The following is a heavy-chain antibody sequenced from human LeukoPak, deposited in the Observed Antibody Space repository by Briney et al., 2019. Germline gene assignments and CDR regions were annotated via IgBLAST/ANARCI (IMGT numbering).Heavy chain of an antibody. CDR2: IYWDNDK. Sequence: SGPTLVNPTHTLTLTCTFSGFSLTTTRVGVGWIRQPPGEALRYMALIYWDNDKRYNPSLRSRLTITKDTAKNQVVLTMTNMDPVDTATYYCAHRLGGYNWNDGIFDYWGQGTLVTVSS. V-gene: IGHV2-5*02. D-gene: IGHD1-20*01. J-gene: IGHJ4*02. CDR1: GFSLTTTRVG. CDR3: AHRLGGYNWNDGIFDY.